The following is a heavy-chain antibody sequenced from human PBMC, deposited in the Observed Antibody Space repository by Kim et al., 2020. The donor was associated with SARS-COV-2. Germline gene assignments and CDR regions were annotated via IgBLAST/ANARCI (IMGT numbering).Heavy chain of an antibody. CDR1: GGSFSGYY. J-gene: IGHJ6*03. Sequence: SETLSLTCAVYGGSFSGYYWSWIRQPPGKGLEWIGEINHSGSTNYNPSLKSRVTISVDTSKNQFSLKLSSVTAADTAVYYCASLRSTVTTWGYYYYYMDV. V-gene: IGHV4-34*01. CDR2: INHSGST. D-gene: IGHD4-17*01. CDR3: ASLRSTVTTWGYYYYYMDV.